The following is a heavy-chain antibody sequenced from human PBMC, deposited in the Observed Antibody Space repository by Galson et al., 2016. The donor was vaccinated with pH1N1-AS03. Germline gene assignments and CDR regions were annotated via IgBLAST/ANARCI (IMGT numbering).Heavy chain of an antibody. Sequence: SLRLSCAASGITFSGYAVHWVRQAPGKGLEWVAVISYDGNNKYYADSVKGRFTISRDNSKNTLYLQMNSLRAEDTAVYYCATDRTFDSSGYYDYYYFYGMDVWGQGTTVTVSS. J-gene: IGHJ6*02. CDR3: ATDRTFDSSGYYDYYYFYGMDV. CDR2: ISYDGNNK. D-gene: IGHD3-22*01. CDR1: GITFSGYA. V-gene: IGHV3-30*04.